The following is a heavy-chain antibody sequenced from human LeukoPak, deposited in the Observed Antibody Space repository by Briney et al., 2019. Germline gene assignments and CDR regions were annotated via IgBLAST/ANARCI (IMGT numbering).Heavy chain of an antibody. Sequence: GRSLRLSCAASGFTFSSYGMHWVRQAPGKGLEWVAVISCDGSNKYYADSVKGRFTISRDNSKNTLYLQMNSLRAEDTAVYYCAKDFHPYCSSTTCYGSADYWGQGTLVTVSS. CDR3: AKDFHPYCSSTTCYGSADY. D-gene: IGHD2-2*01. V-gene: IGHV3-30*18. CDR1: GFTFSSYG. CDR2: ISCDGSNK. J-gene: IGHJ4*02.